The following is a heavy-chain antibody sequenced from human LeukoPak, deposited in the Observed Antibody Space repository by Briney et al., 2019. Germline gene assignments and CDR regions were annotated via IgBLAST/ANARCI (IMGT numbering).Heavy chain of an antibody. Sequence: ASVKVSCKASGYTFTSYYMHWVRQAPGQGLEWMGIINPSGGSTSYAQKFQGRVTITRDTSASTAYMELSSLRSEDTAVYYCARVAGGRYFDYWGQGTLVTVSS. CDR1: GYTFTSYY. CDR3: ARVAGGRYFDY. J-gene: IGHJ4*02. D-gene: IGHD3-10*01. CDR2: INPSGGST. V-gene: IGHV1-46*01.